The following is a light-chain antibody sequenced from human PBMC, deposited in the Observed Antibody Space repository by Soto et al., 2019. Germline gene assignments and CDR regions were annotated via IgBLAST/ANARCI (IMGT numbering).Light chain of an antibody. Sequence: IVLTQSPGTLSLSPGERATLSCRATQTVDSNFLAWYQQKPGQAPRLLIYAASTRATGIPDRFSGSGSGTDFTLTIGRLDPEDFAVYYCLKYGSSPGCTFGPGTKVDIK. J-gene: IGKJ1*01. CDR2: AAS. CDR3: LKYGSSPGCT. CDR1: QTVDSNF. V-gene: IGKV3-20*01.